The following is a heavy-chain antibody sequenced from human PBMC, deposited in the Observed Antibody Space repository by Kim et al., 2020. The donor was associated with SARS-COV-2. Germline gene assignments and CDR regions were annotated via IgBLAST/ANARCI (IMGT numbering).Heavy chain of an antibody. Sequence: SETLSLTCTVSGGSITSSNYYWGWIRQPPGEGLEWIGNIYYSGSTNYNPSFKSRVTISVDTSKNQFSLNVSSVTAADTAVYYCARVWSSTWADYYYGMDVWGQGTTVTVSS. CDR2: IYYSGST. D-gene: IGHD6-13*01. J-gene: IGHJ6*02. CDR3: ARVWSSTWADYYYGMDV. V-gene: IGHV4-39*07. CDR1: GGSITSSNYY.